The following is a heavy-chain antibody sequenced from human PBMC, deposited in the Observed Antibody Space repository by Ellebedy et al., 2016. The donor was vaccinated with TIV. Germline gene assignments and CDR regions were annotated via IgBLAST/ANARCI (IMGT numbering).Heavy chain of an antibody. J-gene: IGHJ4*02. CDR2: ISAYNGNT. CDR3: ARGTLVGGGNSYYFDY. V-gene: IGHV1-18*04. D-gene: IGHD4-23*01. CDR1: GYTFTSYG. Sequence: ASVKVSXKASGYTFTSYGISWVRQAPGQGLEWMGWISAYNGNTNYAQKLQGRVTMTTDTSTSTAYMELSSLRSEDTAVYYCARGTLVGGGNSYYFDYWGQGTLVTVSS.